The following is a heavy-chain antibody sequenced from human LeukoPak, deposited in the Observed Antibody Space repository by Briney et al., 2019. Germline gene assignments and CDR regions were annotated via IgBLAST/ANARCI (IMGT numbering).Heavy chain of an antibody. CDR1: GFPFHSFC. CDR2: FRYGGSKK. V-gene: IGHV3-30*02. CDR3: AKDRGRYCSGGSCYTTHYFDY. D-gene: IGHD2-15*01. Sequence: PGGSLRLSCGASGFPFHSFCLPLVRQAPGKGLGGVAFFRYGGSKKYYADSVKGRFTISRDNSKNTLYLQMNSLRAEDTAVYYCAKDRGRYCSGGSCYTTHYFDYWGQGTLVTVSS. J-gene: IGHJ4*02.